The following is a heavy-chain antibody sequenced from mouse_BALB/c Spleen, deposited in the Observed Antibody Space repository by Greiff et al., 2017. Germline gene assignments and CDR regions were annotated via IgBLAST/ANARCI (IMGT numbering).Heavy chain of an antibody. CDR3: ARSGDGYYDWYFDV. J-gene: IGHJ1*01. D-gene: IGHD2-3*01. CDR2: ISYSGST. CDR1: GYSITSDYA. V-gene: IGHV3-2*02. Sequence: EVQLVESGPGLVKPSQSLSLTCTVTGYSITSDYAWNWIRQFPGNKLEWMGYISYSGSTSYNPSLKSRISITRDTSKNQFFLQLNSVTTEDTATYYCARSGDGYYDWYFDVWGAGTTVTVSS.